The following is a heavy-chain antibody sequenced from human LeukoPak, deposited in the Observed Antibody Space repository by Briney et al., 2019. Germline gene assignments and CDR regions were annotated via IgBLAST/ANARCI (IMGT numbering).Heavy chain of an antibody. CDR1: GGSFSGYY. D-gene: IGHD1-26*01. CDR3: ARYREVGATVDY. J-gene: IGHJ4*02. Sequence: PSETLSLTCAVYGGSFSGYYWSWIRQPPGKGLEWIGEINHSGSTNCNPSLKSRVTISGDTSKNQFSLKLSSVTAADTAVYYCARYREVGATVDYWGQGTLVTVSS. V-gene: IGHV4-34*01. CDR2: INHSGST.